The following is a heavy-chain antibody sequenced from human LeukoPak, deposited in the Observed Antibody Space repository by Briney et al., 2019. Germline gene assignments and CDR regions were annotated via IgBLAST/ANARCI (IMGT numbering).Heavy chain of an antibody. CDR1: GGSFSGYY. CDR2: INHSGST. J-gene: IGHJ4*02. CDR3: ARAWYYDSSGPFDY. V-gene: IGHV4-34*01. Sequence: SETLSLTCAVYGGSFSGYYWSWIRQPPGKGLEWIGEINHSGSTNYNPSLKSRVTISADTSKNQFSLKLSSVTAADTAVYYCARAWYYDSSGPFDYWGQGTLVTVSS. D-gene: IGHD3-22*01.